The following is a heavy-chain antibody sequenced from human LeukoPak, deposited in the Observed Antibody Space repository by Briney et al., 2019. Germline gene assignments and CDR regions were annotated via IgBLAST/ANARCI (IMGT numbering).Heavy chain of an antibody. J-gene: IGHJ3*02. V-gene: IGHV5-51*01. CDR2: IYPGDSDT. Sequence: GESLKISCKGSGYSLTSYWIGWVRQMPGKGLEWMGIIYPGDSDTRYSPSFQGQVTISADKSISTAYLQWSSLKASDTAMYYCARPYYYDSSGYYWNAFDIWGQGTMVTVSS. CDR1: GYSLTSYW. D-gene: IGHD3-22*01. CDR3: ARPYYYDSSGYYWNAFDI.